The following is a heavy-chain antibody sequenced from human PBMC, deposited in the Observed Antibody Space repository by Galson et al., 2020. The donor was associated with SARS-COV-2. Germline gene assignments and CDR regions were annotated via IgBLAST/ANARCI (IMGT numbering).Heavy chain of an antibody. J-gene: IGHJ3*02. CDR2: IYYSGST. Sequence: ETSETLSLTCTVSGGSISSYYWSWIRQPPGKGLEWIGYIYYSGSTNYNPSLKSRVTISVDTSKNQFSLKLSSVTAADTAVYYCARLDSSGYRAGAAFDIWGQGTMVTVSS. D-gene: IGHD3-22*01. V-gene: IGHV4-59*08. CDR3: ARLDSSGYRAGAAFDI. CDR1: GGSISSYY.